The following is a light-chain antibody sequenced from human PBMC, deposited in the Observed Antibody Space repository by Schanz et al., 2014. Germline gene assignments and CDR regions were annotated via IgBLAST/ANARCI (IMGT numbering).Light chain of an antibody. CDR1: SSDVGRYNF. J-gene: IGLJ1*01. Sequence: QSALTQPASVSGSPGQSITISCTGTSSDVGRYNFVSWYQQHPDKAPKLMIYEDTKRPSGVPDRFSGSKSGNTASLTVSGLQAEDEADYYCSSYAGGNNLYVFGTGTKLTVL. CDR2: EDT. V-gene: IGLV2-8*01. CDR3: SSYAGGNNLYV.